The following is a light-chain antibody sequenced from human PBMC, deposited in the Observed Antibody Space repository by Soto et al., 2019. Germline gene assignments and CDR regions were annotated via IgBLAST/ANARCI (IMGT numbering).Light chain of an antibody. CDR1: QSISNY. J-gene: IGKJ2*01. V-gene: IGKV1-5*03. CDR3: QQYNSS. Sequence: DIQMTQSPSTLSASVGDRVTITCRASQSISNYLAWYQQKPGKAPKLLIYNASSLESGVPSRFSGSGSGTEFTLTISSLQPDDFATYYCQQYNSSFGQGTKLEIK. CDR2: NAS.